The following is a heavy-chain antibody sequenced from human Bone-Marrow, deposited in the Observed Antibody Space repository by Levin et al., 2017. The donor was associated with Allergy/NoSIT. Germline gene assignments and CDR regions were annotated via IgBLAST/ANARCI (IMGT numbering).Heavy chain of an antibody. D-gene: IGHD4-17*01. CDR3: AKDRTYGILWNYGMDV. J-gene: IGHJ6*02. CDR1: GFNFSTYN. Sequence: GGSLRLSCAASGFNFSTYNMNWVRQAPGEGLEWVSSITRSSDYMYYADSVKGRFTISRDNAKNSLFLQMNSLRVDDTAVYYCAKDRTYGILWNYGMDVWGQGTTVTVSS. CDR2: ITRSSDYM. V-gene: IGHV3-21*01.